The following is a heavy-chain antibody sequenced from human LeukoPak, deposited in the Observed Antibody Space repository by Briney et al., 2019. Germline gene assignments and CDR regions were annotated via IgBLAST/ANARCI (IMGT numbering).Heavy chain of an antibody. V-gene: IGHV3-7*01. D-gene: IGHD2-15*01. CDR1: GFTFSSFW. CDR2: IKGDGSEI. CDR3: ARDGSSFDY. Sequence: GGSLRLSCAAAGFTFSSFWMSWVRHAPGKGLEGVANIKGDGSEIYYVDSVKGRFSICRDNAKNSLYLQMSSLRAEDTAVYYCARDGSSFDYWGQGALVTVSS. J-gene: IGHJ4*02.